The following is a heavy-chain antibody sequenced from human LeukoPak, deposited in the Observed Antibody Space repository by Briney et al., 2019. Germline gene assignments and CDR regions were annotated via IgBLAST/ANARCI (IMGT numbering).Heavy chain of an antibody. CDR3: ARGTLRGVTIFGVVIPADY. J-gene: IGHJ4*02. Sequence: GGSLRLSCAASGFTFSDYYMSWIRQAPGKGLEWGSYISSSGSTIYYADSVKGRFTISRDNAKNSLYLQMNSLRAEDTAVYYCARGTLRGVTIFGVVIPADYWGQGTLVTVSS. CDR2: ISSSGSTI. CDR1: GFTFSDYY. V-gene: IGHV3-11*01. D-gene: IGHD3-3*01.